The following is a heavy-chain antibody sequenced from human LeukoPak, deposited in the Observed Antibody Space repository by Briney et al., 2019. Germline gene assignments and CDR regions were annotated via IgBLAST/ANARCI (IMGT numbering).Heavy chain of an antibody. V-gene: IGHV4-38-2*01. Sequence: PSETLSLTRAVSGYSISSGYYWDWIRQPPGKGLEWIGSIYHSGSTYYNPSLKSRVTISVDTSKNQFSLNLSSVTAADTAVYYCARSRERNRFGELGYWGQGTLVTVSS. J-gene: IGHJ4*02. CDR3: ARSRERNRFGELGY. CDR1: GYSISSGYY. D-gene: IGHD3-10*01. CDR2: IYHSGST.